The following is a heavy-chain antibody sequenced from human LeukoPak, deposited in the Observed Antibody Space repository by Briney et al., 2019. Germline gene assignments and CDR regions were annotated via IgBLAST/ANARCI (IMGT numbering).Heavy chain of an antibody. J-gene: IGHJ4*02. Sequence: SETLSLTCTVSGGSISSYYWSWIRQSPGKGLEWIGYIYYSGSTNYNPSLKSRVTISVDTSKNQFSLKLSSVTAADTAVYYCARRHSSSWYFDYWGQGTLVTVSS. D-gene: IGHD6-13*01. CDR3: ARRHSSSWYFDY. CDR2: IYYSGST. V-gene: IGHV4-59*08. CDR1: GGSISSYY.